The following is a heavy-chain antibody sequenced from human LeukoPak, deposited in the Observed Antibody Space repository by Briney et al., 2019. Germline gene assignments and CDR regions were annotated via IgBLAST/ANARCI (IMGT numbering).Heavy chain of an antibody. CDR2: IYTSGST. CDR3: ARDIDSSGYFGY. Sequence: SETLSLTCTVSAGSISSGSYYWSWIRQPAGKGLEWIGRIYTSGSTNYNPSLKSRVTISVDTSKNQFSLKLSSVTAADTAVYYCARDIDSSGYFGYWGQGTLVTVSS. J-gene: IGHJ4*02. CDR1: AGSISSGSYY. V-gene: IGHV4-61*02. D-gene: IGHD3-22*01.